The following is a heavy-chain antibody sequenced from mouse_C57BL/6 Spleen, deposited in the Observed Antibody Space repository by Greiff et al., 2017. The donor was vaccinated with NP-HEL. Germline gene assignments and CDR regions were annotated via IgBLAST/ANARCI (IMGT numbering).Heavy chain of an antibody. V-gene: IGHV14-4*01. CDR3: TSYPVDD. J-gene: IGHJ4*01. CDR1: GFNIKDDY. D-gene: IGHD1-1*01. CDR2: IDPENGDT. Sequence: VQLQQSGAELVRPGASVKLSCTASGFNIKDDYMHWVKQRPEQGLEWIGWIDPENGDTEYASKFQGKATITADTSSNTAYLQLSSLTSEDTAVYYCTSYPVDDWGQGTSVTVSS.